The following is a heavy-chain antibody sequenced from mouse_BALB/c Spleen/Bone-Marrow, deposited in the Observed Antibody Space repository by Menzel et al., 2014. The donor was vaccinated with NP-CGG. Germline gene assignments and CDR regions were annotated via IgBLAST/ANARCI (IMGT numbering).Heavy chain of an antibody. CDR2: ILPSIGRT. J-gene: IGHJ1*01. V-gene: IGHV15-2*02. D-gene: IGHD3-3*01. CDR1: DSEVFPIAY. Sequence: QVQLQQSGSEPRSPGSSVKLSCKDFDSEVFPIAYMCWVREKPGHGFEWIGDILPSIGRTIYGEKLEDKATLDADTVTNTAYLELNSLTSEDSAIYYCTRRGQWWYFDVWGAGTTVTVSS. CDR3: TRRGQWWYFDV.